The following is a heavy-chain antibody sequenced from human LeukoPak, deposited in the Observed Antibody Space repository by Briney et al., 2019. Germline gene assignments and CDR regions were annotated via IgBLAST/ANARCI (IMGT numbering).Heavy chain of an antibody. CDR3: ARENWRDGYVGSK. Sequence: PSETLSLTCTVSGGSISSSSDYWGWIRQPPGKGLEWIGSIYYSGSTYYNSSLKSRVTISADTSKNTLSLKLNSVTAADTAVYYCARENWRDGYVGSKWGQGTLVTVSS. J-gene: IGHJ4*02. V-gene: IGHV4-39*07. CDR1: GGSISSSSDY. D-gene: IGHD5-24*01. CDR2: IYYSGST.